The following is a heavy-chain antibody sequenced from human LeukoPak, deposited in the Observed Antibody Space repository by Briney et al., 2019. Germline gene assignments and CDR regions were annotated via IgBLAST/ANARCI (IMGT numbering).Heavy chain of an antibody. CDR2: ISYDGSNK. D-gene: IGHD5-18*01. V-gene: IGHV3-30*18. CDR1: GFTFSSYG. CDR3: AKVLSAMVDY. Sequence: SGGSLRLSCAASGFTFSSYGMHWVRQAPGKGLEWVAVISYDGSNKYDADSVKGRFTISRDNSKNTLYLQMNSLGAEDTAVYYCAKVLSAMVDYWGQGTLVTVSS. J-gene: IGHJ4*02.